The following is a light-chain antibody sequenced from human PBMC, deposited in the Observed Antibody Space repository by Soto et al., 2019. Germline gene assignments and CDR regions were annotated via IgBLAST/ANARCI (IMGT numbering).Light chain of an antibody. Sequence: IVLTQSPGNLSLSPGERATLSCRASQSVSSSYLAWYQQKPGQAPRLLIYGASSRATGIPDRFSGSGSGTDFTLTISRVEPADFAVYYCQQYGSSPAGITFGGGTKVEIK. CDR2: GAS. CDR3: QQYGSSPAGIT. J-gene: IGKJ4*01. CDR1: QSVSSSY. V-gene: IGKV3-20*01.